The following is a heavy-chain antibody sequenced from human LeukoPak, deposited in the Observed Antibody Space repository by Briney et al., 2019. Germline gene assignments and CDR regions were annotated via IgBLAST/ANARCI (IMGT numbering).Heavy chain of an antibody. CDR2: IYTSGST. Sequence: SETLSLTCTVSGGSISSYYWSWIRQPAGKRLEWIGRIYTSGSTNYNPSLKSRVTMSVDTSKNQFSLKLSSVTAADTAVYYCARDGSYYGSGSYNYWGQGTLVTVSS. CDR1: GGSISSYY. V-gene: IGHV4-4*07. D-gene: IGHD3-10*01. CDR3: ARDGSYYGSGSYNY. J-gene: IGHJ4*02.